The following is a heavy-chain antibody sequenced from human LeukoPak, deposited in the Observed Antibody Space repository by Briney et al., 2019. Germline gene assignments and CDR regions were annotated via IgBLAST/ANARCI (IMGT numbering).Heavy chain of an antibody. CDR3: ARVSRIVVVDY. Sequence: SETLSLTCAVYGGSFSGYYWSWIRQPPGKGLEWIGEINHSGSTNSNPSLKSRVTISVDTSKNQFSLKLSSVTAADTAVYYCARVSRIVVVDYWGQGTLVTVSS. CDR1: GGSFSGYY. D-gene: IGHD3-22*01. J-gene: IGHJ4*02. CDR2: INHSGST. V-gene: IGHV4-34*01.